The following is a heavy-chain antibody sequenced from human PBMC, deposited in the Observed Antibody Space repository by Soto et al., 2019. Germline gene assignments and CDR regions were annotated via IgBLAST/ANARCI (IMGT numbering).Heavy chain of an antibody. J-gene: IGHJ6*02. CDR3: VNTIGAPWDYYGSGFYGMDV. V-gene: IGHV3-64D*08. Sequence: GGSLRLSCSASGFTFSSYAMHWVRQAPGKGLEYVSAISSNGGSTYYADSGKGRFTISRDISKNTLYLQMSSLRAEDTAVYYCVNTIGAPWDYYGSGFYGMDVWGQGTTVTVSS. D-gene: IGHD3-10*01. CDR2: ISSNGGST. CDR1: GFTFSSYA.